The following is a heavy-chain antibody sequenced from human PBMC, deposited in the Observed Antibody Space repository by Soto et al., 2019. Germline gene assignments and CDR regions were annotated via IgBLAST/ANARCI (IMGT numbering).Heavy chain of an antibody. CDR3: AREGTVIDYYYYYYMDV. Sequence: GGSLRLSCAASGFTFSDYYVSWIRQAPGKGLEWVSYISSSGSTIYYADSVKGRFTISRDNAKNSLYLQMNSLRAEDTAVYYCAREGTVIDYYYYYYMDVWGKGTTVTVSS. D-gene: IGHD4-4*01. CDR1: GFTFSDYY. V-gene: IGHV3-11*01. CDR2: ISSSGSTI. J-gene: IGHJ6*03.